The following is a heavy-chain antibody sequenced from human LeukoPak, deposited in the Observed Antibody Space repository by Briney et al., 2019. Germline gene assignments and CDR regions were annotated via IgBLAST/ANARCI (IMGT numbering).Heavy chain of an antibody. V-gene: IGHV3-48*03. Sequence: PGGSLRHSCVASGFTFSVHEMNWVRQAPGKGLEWLSYISDSGRTIYYADSVDGRFTISRDNAKNSLFLQMNSLRVEDTAVYFCARGSHYFDFWGQGTPVTVSS. CDR1: GFTFSVHE. D-gene: IGHD6-6*01. CDR2: ISDSGRTI. CDR3: ARGSHYFDF. J-gene: IGHJ4*02.